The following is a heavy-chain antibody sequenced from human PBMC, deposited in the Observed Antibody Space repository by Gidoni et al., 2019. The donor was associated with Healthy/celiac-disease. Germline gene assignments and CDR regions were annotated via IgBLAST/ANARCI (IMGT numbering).Heavy chain of an antibody. D-gene: IGHD7-27*01. Sequence: QVQLQESGPGLVTPSETLSLTCTVSVGSVSSGSYYWSWIRQPPGKGLEWIGYIYYSGSTNYNPSLKSRVTISVDTSKNQFSLKLSSVTAADTAVYYCAIHNAASLTHDYWGQGTLVTVSS. J-gene: IGHJ4*02. CDR2: IYYSGST. CDR1: VGSVSSGSYY. CDR3: AIHNAASLTHDY. V-gene: IGHV4-61*01.